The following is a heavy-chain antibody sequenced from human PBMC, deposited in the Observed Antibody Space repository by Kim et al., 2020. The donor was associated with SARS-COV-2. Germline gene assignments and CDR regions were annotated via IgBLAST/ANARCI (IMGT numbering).Heavy chain of an antibody. D-gene: IGHD6-13*01. CDR2: ISSSGSTI. Sequence: GGSLRLSCAASGFTFSDYYMSWIRQAPGKGLECVSYISSSGSTIYYADSVKGRFTISRDNAKNSLYLQMNSLRAEDTAVYYCARGTGNRFDSSSWYAAFDIWGQGTMVTVSS. CDR1: GFTFSDYY. CDR3: ARGTGNRFDSSSWYAAFDI. J-gene: IGHJ3*02. V-gene: IGHV3-11*04.